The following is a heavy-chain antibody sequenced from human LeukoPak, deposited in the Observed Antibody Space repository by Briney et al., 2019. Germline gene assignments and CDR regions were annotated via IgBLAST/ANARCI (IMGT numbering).Heavy chain of an antibody. CDR2: ISYTGTYI. CDR3: VRDRGTYRPIDY. V-gene: IGHV3-21*04. Sequence: GGSLRLSCAASGFTFSSFAMSWVRQAPGKGLEWVSAISYTGTYIYYADSVKGRFTISRDNAQNSLYLQMNSLRAEDTAIYYCVRDRGTYRPIDYWGQGALVTVSS. D-gene: IGHD1-26*01. J-gene: IGHJ4*02. CDR1: GFTFSSFA.